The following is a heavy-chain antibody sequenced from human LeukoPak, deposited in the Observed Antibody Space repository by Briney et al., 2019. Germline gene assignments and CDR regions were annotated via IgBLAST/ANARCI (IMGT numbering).Heavy chain of an antibody. CDR1: GGSISSGSYY. CDR2: IYASGST. D-gene: IGHD2-2*01. J-gene: IGHJ5*02. V-gene: IGHV4-61*02. Sequence: SETLSLTCTVSGGSISSGSYYWSWIRQPAGKGLEWIGRIYASGSTNYNPSLKSRVTISVDTSKNQFSLKLSSVTAADTTVYYCARAGRYCSNTSCFDWFDPWGQGTLVTVSS. CDR3: ARAGRYCSNTSCFDWFDP.